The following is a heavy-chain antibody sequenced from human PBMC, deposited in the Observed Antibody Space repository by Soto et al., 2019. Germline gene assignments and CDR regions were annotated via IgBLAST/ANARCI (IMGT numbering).Heavy chain of an antibody. CDR1: GGSISSSSYY. D-gene: IGHD1-26*01. CDR2: IYYSGST. Sequence: PSETLSLTCTVSGGSISSSSYYWGWIRQPPGKGLEWIGYIYYSGSTNYNPSLKSRVTISVDTSKNQFSLKLSSVTAADTAVYYCARGEAGVTDLYYYYYYMDVWGKGTTVTVSS. CDR3: ARGEAGVTDLYYYYYYMDV. V-gene: IGHV4-39*07. J-gene: IGHJ6*03.